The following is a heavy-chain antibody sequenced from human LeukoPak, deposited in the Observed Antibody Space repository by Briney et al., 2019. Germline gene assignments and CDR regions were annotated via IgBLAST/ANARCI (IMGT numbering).Heavy chain of an antibody. V-gene: IGHV1-8*03. CDR1: GYTFTSYD. CDR3: ARGNLEYYYMDG. CDR2: MNPNSGNT. J-gene: IGHJ6*03. D-gene: IGHD3-3*01. Sequence: ASVKVPCKASGYTFTSYDINWVRQAPGQGLEGMGWMNPNSGNTGYAQKFQGRVTITRNTSISTAYIELSRLRSEDTAVYYCARGNLEYYYMDGWGKGTTVTVSS.